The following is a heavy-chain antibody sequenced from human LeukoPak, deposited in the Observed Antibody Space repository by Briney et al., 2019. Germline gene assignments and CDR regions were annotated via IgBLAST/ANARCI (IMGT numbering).Heavy chain of an antibody. V-gene: IGHV1-46*01. CDR1: GYTFTSYY. Sequence: ASAKVSCKASGYTFTSYYIHWVRQAPGQGLEWMGIINPSGGSANYAQKFEGRVTMTRDTSTSTVYMELSSLRAEDTAVYYCARDSKTSSLADPWGQGTLDTVSS. CDR2: INPSGGSA. J-gene: IGHJ5*02. CDR3: ARDSKTSSLADP. D-gene: IGHD2-2*01.